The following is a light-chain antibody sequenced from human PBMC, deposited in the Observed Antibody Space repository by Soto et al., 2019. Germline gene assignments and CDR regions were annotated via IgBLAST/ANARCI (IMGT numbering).Light chain of an antibody. Sequence: EIVLTQSPATLSLSPGVRATLSCRASQSISSYLAWYQQKPGQAPRILIYDASNRATGIPARFRGSGSGTDFTLTSSSLEPEDFAIYYCQQRTNWPLTFGGGTKVEIK. V-gene: IGKV3-11*01. CDR1: QSISSY. CDR2: DAS. CDR3: QQRTNWPLT. J-gene: IGKJ4*01.